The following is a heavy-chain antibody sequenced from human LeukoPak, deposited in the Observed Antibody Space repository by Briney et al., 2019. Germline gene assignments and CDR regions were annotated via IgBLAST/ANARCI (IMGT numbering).Heavy chain of an antibody. D-gene: IGHD4-17*01. J-gene: IGHJ6*02. CDR2: IIPIFGTA. CDR3: ARDHGDTRYYYYGMDV. CDR1: GGTFSSYA. Sequence: ASVKVSCKASGGTFSSYAISWVRQAPGQGLEWMGGIIPIFGTANYAQKFQGRVTITADESTSTAYVELSSLRSEDTAVYYCARDHGDTRYYYYGMDVWGQGTTVTVSS. V-gene: IGHV1-69*13.